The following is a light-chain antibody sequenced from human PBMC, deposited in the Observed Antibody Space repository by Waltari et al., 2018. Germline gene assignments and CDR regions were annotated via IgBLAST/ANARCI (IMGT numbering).Light chain of an antibody. V-gene: IGLV2-8*01. CDR3: CSYAFSSNWV. CDR1: SSDVGGYHY. Sequence: QSALTQPPSASGSPGQSVTISSTGPSSDVGGYHYVSWYQQHPGKAPKPMIFEVSKRPSGVPDRFSGSKSGNTASLTVSGLQAEDEADYYCCSYAFSSNWVFGGGTKLTVL. J-gene: IGLJ3*02. CDR2: EVS.